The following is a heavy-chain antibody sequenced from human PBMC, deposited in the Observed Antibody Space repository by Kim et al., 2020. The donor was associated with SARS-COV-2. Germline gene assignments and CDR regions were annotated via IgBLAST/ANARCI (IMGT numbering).Heavy chain of an antibody. Sequence: SVKVSCKASGGTFSSYAISWVRQAPGQGLEWMGGIIPIFGTANYAQKFQGRVTITADESTSTAYMELSSLRSEDTAVYYCARDVLYCSSTSCYGDGVPDWFDPWGQGTLVTVSS. J-gene: IGHJ5*02. CDR2: IIPIFGTA. V-gene: IGHV1-69*13. CDR1: GGTFSSYA. D-gene: IGHD2-2*01. CDR3: ARDVLYCSSTSCYGDGVPDWFDP.